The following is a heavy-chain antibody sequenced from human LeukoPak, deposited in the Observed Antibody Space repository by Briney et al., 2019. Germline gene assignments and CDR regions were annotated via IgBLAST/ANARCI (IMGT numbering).Heavy chain of an antibody. Sequence: GGSLRLSCAASGFLVSSNYMSWVRQAPGKGLEWVSVIYSGGSTYYADSVKGRFTISRDNSKNTLYLQMNSLRAEDTAVYYCARELEAYCSGGSCYNWFDPWGQGTLVTVSS. CDR1: GFLVSSNY. J-gene: IGHJ5*02. V-gene: IGHV3-66*01. CDR3: ARELEAYCSGGSCYNWFDP. D-gene: IGHD2-15*01. CDR2: IYSGGST.